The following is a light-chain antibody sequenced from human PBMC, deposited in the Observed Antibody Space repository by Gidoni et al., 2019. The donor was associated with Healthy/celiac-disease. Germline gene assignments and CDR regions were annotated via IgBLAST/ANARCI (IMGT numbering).Light chain of an antibody. V-gene: IGKV3-15*01. CDR2: GAS. CDR3: QQYNNWPSWT. Sequence: EIVLTQSPATLSVSPGERATLSCRASQIVISNLAWYQQKPGHAPRLLIYGASTRDTGIPARYSGIGSGTELTLTISSLQSEDFAVYECQQYNNWPSWTFGQGTKVETK. CDR1: QIVISN. J-gene: IGKJ1*01.